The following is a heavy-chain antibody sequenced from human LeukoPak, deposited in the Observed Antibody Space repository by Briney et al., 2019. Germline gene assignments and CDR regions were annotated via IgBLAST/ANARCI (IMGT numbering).Heavy chain of an antibody. V-gene: IGHV5-51*01. Sequence: GESLKISCKGSGNSFTSYWIGWVRQLPGKGVEWMGIIYPGDSDTRYSPSFQGQVTISAVKSISTAYLQWSSLKASDTAMYYCARRIAVAGREGLDYRGQGTLVTVPS. D-gene: IGHD6-19*01. CDR3: ARRIAVAGREGLDY. J-gene: IGHJ4*02. CDR1: GNSFTSYW. CDR2: IYPGDSDT.